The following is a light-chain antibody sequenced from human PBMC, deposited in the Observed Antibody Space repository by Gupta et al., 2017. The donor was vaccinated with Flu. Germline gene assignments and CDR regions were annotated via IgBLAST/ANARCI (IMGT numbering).Light chain of an antibody. V-gene: IGKV1-5*03. CDR3: QQYSTSPLT. CDR1: QSISSW. CDR2: KAS. Sequence: IQMPHFPSTLSAPVGDRVTITCRASQSISSWLAWYQQKPGKAPKILIQKASNLESGVPSRFTGSGSGTEFTLTISSLQPDDFAAYYCQQYSTSPLTLGGGTKVEIE. J-gene: IGKJ4*01.